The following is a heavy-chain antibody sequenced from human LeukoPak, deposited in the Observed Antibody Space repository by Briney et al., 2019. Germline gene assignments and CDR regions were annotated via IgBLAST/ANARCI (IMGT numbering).Heavy chain of an antibody. Sequence: SSETLSLTCTVSGGSISSQYWSWIRQPAGKGLEWIGRIYSSGSTSYYPSFKSRVTMSVDTSKNQFSLKLNSMTAADTAVYYCARDSGSSPRFDPWGQGTLIIVSS. CDR3: ARDSGSSPRFDP. V-gene: IGHV4-4*07. D-gene: IGHD6-13*01. J-gene: IGHJ5*02. CDR2: IYSSGST. CDR1: GGSISSQY.